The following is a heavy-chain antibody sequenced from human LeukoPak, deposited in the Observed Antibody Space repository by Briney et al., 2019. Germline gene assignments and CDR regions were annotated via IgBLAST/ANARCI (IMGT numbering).Heavy chain of an antibody. D-gene: IGHD6-6*01. V-gene: IGHV3-33*06. Sequence: GRSLRLSCAASGFTFNSYGIHWVRQAPGKGLEWVAFIWYDGSNKYYADSVKGRFTISRDNPKNTLYLQMNSLRAEDTAVYYCAKAGYSSSSFDFYYYMDVWGRGTTVTVSS. CDR3: AKAGYSSSSFDFYYYMDV. CDR2: IWYDGSNK. CDR1: GFTFNSYG. J-gene: IGHJ6*03.